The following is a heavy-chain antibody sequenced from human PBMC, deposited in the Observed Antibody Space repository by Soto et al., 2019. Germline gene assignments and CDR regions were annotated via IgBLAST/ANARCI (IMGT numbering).Heavy chain of an antibody. CDR2: VYSGGAT. J-gene: IGHJ4*02. Sequence: PGGSLRLSCAASGFTVSSNYMTWVRQAPGKGLEWVSVVYSGGATHYAASVKGRFTISTHNSKNTLYLQMNSLRAEDTAVYYCAVLNSLDYWGQGTLVTVSS. D-gene: IGHD1-1*01. CDR1: GFTVSSNY. V-gene: IGHV3-53*01. CDR3: AVLNSLDY.